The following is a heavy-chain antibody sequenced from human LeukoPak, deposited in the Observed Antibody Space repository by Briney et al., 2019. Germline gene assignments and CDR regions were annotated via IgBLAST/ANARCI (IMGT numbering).Heavy chain of an antibody. Sequence: ASVKVSCKASGYTFTKYYMFWVRQAPGQGLEWMGRINPSSGGTDYAQKFQGRVTMTRDTSTSTVYMELSSLRSEDTAVYYCARVAQYSNGCHYWGQGTLVTVST. CDR1: GYTFTKYY. J-gene: IGHJ4*02. CDR2: INPSSGGT. D-gene: IGHD6-19*01. V-gene: IGHV1-2*06. CDR3: ARVAQYSNGCHY.